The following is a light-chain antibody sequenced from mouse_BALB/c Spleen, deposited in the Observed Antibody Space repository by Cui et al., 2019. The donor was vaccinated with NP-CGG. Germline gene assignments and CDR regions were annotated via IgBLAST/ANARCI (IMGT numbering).Light chain of an antibody. V-gene: IGLV1*01. CDR2: GTN. Sequence: QAVVTQESALTTSPGETVTLTCRSSTGAVTTSNYANWVQEKPDHLFTGLIGGTNNRAPGVPARFSGSLIGDKAALTITGARTEDEAIYFCALWYSNHWVFSGGTKLTVL. J-gene: IGLJ1*01. CDR3: ALWYSNHWV. CDR1: TGAVTTSNY.